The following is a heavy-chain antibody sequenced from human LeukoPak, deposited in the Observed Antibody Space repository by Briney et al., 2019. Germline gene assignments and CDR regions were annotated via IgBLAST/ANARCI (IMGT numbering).Heavy chain of an antibody. V-gene: IGHV1-46*01. Sequence: GASVKVSCKASGYTFTSYYMHWVRQAPGQGLEWMGIINPSGGSTSYAQKFQGRVTMTRDTPTSTAYMELSSLRSEDTAVYYCARAPRGYSYGPPLYYYYMDVWGKGTTVTVSS. J-gene: IGHJ6*03. D-gene: IGHD5-18*01. CDR3: ARAPRGYSYGPPLYYYYMDV. CDR1: GYTFTSYY. CDR2: INPSGGST.